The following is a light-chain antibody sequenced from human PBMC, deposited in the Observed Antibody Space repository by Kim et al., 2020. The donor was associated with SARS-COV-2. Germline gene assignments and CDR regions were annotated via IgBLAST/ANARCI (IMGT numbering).Light chain of an antibody. V-gene: IGLV2-14*03. Sequence: GQSITISCTGTSSDVGGYNYVSWYQQHPGKAPKLMIYDVTNRPSGVSNRFSGSKSGSTASLTISGLQPEDEADYYCSSYTGDNRLVFGGGTQLTVL. J-gene: IGLJ2*01. CDR1: SSDVGGYNY. CDR2: DVT. CDR3: SSYTGDNRLV.